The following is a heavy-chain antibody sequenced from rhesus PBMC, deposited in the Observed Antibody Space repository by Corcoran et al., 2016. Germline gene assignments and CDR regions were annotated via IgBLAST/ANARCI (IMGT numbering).Heavy chain of an antibody. CDR3: ATEWADTAGTVLYY. CDR1: GYTFTDYY. D-gene: IGHD5-24*01. J-gene: IGHJ4*01. V-gene: IGHV1S2*01. Sequence: QVQLVQSGAEVKKPGSSVKVSCKASGYTFTDYYMHWVRQSPRKGLEWMGWINPYNGNTKDAHKFQGRVTRTRDTSTSTAYMELSSLRSEEPAVYYCATEWADTAGTVLYYWGQGVLVTVSS. CDR2: INPYNGNT.